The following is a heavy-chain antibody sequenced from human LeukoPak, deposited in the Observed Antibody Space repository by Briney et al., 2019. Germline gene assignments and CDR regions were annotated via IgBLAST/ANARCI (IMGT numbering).Heavy chain of an antibody. J-gene: IGHJ4*02. CDR1: GYTFTGYY. CDR3: ARDVGEYCSSFNCYASNY. Sequence: GASVKVSCKASGYTFTGYYIHWVRQAPGQGLEWMGWINPHSGGTNYAQKFQGRVTMTRDTSISTAYMELSRLRSDDTAVYYCARDVGEYCSSFNCYASNYWGQGTLVTVSS. V-gene: IGHV1-2*02. CDR2: INPHSGGT. D-gene: IGHD2-2*01.